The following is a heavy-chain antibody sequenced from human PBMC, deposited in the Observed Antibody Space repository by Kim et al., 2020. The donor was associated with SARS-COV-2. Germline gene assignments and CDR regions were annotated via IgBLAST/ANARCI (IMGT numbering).Heavy chain of an antibody. CDR3: AREAGRVAAGEFDP. Sequence: NPSLKSRVTISVDTSKNQFSLELSSVTAADTAVYYWAREAGRVAAGEFDPWGQGTLVTVSS. V-gene: IGHV4-31*02. J-gene: IGHJ5*02. D-gene: IGHD6-13*01.